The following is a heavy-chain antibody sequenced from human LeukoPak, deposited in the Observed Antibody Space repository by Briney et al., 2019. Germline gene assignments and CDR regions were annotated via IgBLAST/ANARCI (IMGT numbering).Heavy chain of an antibody. CDR2: ISWNSGSI. CDR3: AKDMGSSSWYGEFDY. J-gene: IGHJ4*02. Sequence: PGRSLRLSCAASGFTFDDYAMHWVRQAPGKGLGWVSGISWNSGSIGYADSVKGRFTISRDNAKNSLYLQMNSLRAEDTALYYCAKDMGSSSWYGEFDYWGQGTLVTVSS. V-gene: IGHV3-9*01. CDR1: GFTFDDYA. D-gene: IGHD6-13*01.